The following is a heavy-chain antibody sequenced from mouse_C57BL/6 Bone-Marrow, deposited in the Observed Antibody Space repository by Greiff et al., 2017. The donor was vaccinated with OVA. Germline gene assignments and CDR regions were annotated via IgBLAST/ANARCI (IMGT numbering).Heavy chain of an antibody. V-gene: IGHV5-9*01. CDR1: GFTFSSYT. CDR2: ISGGGGNT. Sequence: EVHLVESGGGLVKPGGSLKLSCAASGFTFSSYTMSWVRQTPEKRLEWVATISGGGGNTYYPDSVKGRFTISRDNAKNTLYLQMSSLRSEDTALYYCARHHYYGSSYDYAMDYWGQGTSVTVSS. J-gene: IGHJ4*01. CDR3: ARHHYYGSSYDYAMDY. D-gene: IGHD1-1*01.